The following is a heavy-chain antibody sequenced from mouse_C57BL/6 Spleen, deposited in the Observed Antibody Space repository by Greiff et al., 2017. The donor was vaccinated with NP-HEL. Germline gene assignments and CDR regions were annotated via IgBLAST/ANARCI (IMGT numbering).Heavy chain of an antibody. V-gene: IGHV3-1*01. J-gene: IGHJ3*01. D-gene: IGHD1-1*01. CDR2: ISYSGST. Sequence: DVQLQESGPGMVKPSQSLSLTCTVTGYSITSGYDWHWIRHFPGNKLEWMGYISYSGSTNYNPSLKSRISITHDTSKNHLFMKLNSVTTEDTATYYCSYGIPWFAYWGQGTLFTVSA. CDR1: GYSITSGYD. CDR3: SYGIPWFAY.